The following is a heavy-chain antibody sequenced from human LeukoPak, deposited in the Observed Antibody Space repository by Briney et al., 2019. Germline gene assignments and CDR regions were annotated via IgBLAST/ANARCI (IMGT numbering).Heavy chain of an antibody. J-gene: IGHJ4*02. CDR2: INLSTGGT. D-gene: IGHD3-10*01. CDR1: GYTLTGYY. CDR3: ASWAGGDEPVASFDY. Sequence: ASVKVSCKASGYTLTGYYMHWMRQSPGQGLEWMGWINLSTGGTNYAQKFQGRVTMTRDTSISTAYMELRRLRYDDTAVYYCASWAGGDEPVASFDYWGQGTLITVSS. V-gene: IGHV1-2*02.